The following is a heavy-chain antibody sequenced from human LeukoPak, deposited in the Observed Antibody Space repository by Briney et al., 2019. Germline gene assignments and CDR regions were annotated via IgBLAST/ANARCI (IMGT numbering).Heavy chain of an antibody. J-gene: IGHJ5*02. CDR2: ISYDGKSK. CDR1: GFTFSSFA. CDR3: AIDSGCSSIRCSNNWLDP. D-gene: IGHD2-2*01. Sequence: PGGSLRLSCAASGFTFSSFAMHWVRQAPGKGLEWAALISYDGKSKDYADSVKGRFTVSRDNSKNTLYLQMNSLTAEDTAVYYCAIDSGCSSIRCSNNWLDPWGQGTLVTVSS. V-gene: IGHV3-30*03.